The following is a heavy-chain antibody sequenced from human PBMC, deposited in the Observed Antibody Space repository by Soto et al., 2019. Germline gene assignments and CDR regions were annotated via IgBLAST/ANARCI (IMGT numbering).Heavy chain of an antibody. CDR2: ISYSGST. CDR1: GGSISSGGYS. CDR3: ARRRSGSYSDF. J-gene: IGHJ4*03. Sequence: SETLSLTCTVSGGSISSGGYSWGWIRQPPGKALEWVGTISYSGSTSYNASLKSRVTIFIDTSKNQFALNLKSVTAADTAVYYCARRRSGSYSDFWGQGTMVTVAS. D-gene: IGHD1-26*01. V-gene: IGHV4-39*01.